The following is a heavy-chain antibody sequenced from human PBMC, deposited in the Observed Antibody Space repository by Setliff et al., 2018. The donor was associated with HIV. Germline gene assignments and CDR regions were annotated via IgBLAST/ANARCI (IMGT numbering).Heavy chain of an antibody. Sequence: PGGSLRLSCAASGFTFSNYWMHWVRQAPGKGLEWVSAISGSGGSTYYADSVKGRFTISRDNAKNSLYLQMNSLRAEDTAVYYCASGRWYYDILTGYFERGYNWFDPWGQGTLVTVSS. V-gene: IGHV3-23*01. J-gene: IGHJ5*02. D-gene: IGHD3-9*01. CDR2: ISGSGGST. CDR1: GFTFSNYW. CDR3: ASGRWYYDILTGYFERGYNWFDP.